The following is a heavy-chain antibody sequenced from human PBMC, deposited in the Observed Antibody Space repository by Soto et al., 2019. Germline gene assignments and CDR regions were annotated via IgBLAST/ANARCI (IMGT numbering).Heavy chain of an antibody. Sequence: EVQLLESGGGLVQPGGSLRLSCAASGFTFSSYAMSWVRQPPGKGLEWVSAIGGSGGSTYYADSVKGRFTISRDNSKNTLYLQMNSLRAEDMAVYYCTKDSFNWNDFDYWGQGTLVTVSS. J-gene: IGHJ4*02. D-gene: IGHD1-20*01. V-gene: IGHV3-23*01. CDR1: GFTFSSYA. CDR3: TKDSFNWNDFDY. CDR2: IGGSGGST.